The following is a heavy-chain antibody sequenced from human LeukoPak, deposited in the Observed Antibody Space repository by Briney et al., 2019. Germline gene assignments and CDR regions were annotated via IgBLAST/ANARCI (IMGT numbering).Heavy chain of an antibody. V-gene: IGHV1-2*02. J-gene: IGHJ4*02. Sequence: ASVKVSCKASGYTFTSYDINWVRQATGQGLEWMGWINPNSGGTNYAQKFQGRVTMTRDTSISTAYMELSRLRSDDTAVYYCARVRRWLTDYWGQGTLVTVSS. D-gene: IGHD5-24*01. CDR1: GYTFTSYD. CDR2: INPNSGGT. CDR3: ARVRRWLTDY.